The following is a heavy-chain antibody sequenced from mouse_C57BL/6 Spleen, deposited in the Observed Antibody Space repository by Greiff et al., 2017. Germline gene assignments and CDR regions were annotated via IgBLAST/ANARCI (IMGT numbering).Heavy chain of an antibody. Sequence: QVQLQQSGAELVRPGASVTLSCKASGYTFTDYEMHWVKQTPVHGLEWIGAIYPETGGTAYNQKFKGKAILTADKSSSTAYMELRSLTYEDTADYYCTKSRVPHYFDYWGQGTTLTVSS. D-gene: IGHD3-3*01. CDR2: IYPETGGT. V-gene: IGHV1-15*01. CDR1: GYTFTDYE. CDR3: TKSRVPHYFDY. J-gene: IGHJ2*01.